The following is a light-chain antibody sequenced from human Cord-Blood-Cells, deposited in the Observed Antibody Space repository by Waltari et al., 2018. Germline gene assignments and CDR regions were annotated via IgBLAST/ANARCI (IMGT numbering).Light chain of an antibody. J-gene: IGKJ1*01. CDR1: QSISSW. CDR3: QQYNSYRT. CDR2: KAS. Sequence: DIQMTQSPSTLSASVGDRVTITCRASQSISSWLAWYQQKPGKAPKLLIYKASSFESGVPSRFSGSGSGTEFTLTISSLQPDDFATYYCQQYNSYRTFGQGTKVEIK. V-gene: IGKV1-5*03.